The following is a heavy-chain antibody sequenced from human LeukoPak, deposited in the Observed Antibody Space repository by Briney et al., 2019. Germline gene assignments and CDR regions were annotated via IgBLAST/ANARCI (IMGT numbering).Heavy chain of an antibody. CDR3: ASYYGINWVIGY. Sequence: PGGSLRLSREGSGFSLRVYLMSWVRQAPGKGLEWVASVKQGGHEKYYVDSVKGRFDISRDDAKNSLYLQMNPLRSDDTALYYCASYYGINWVIGYWGQGTLVTVSS. V-gene: IGHV3-7*01. CDR2: VKQGGHEK. J-gene: IGHJ4*02. D-gene: IGHD4-17*01. CDR1: GFSLRVYL.